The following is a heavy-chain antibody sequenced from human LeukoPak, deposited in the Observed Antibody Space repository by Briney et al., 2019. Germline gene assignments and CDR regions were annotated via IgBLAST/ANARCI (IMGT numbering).Heavy chain of an antibody. V-gene: IGHV5-51*01. CDR3: ARLYYYDSSGYRDYYYYYGMDV. Sequence: GESLKISCKGSGYSFTSYWIGWVRQMPGKGLEWMGIIYPGDSDTRYSPSFQGQVTILADKSISTAYLQWSSLKASDTAMYYCARLYYYDSSGYRDYYYYYGMDVWGQGTTVTVSS. J-gene: IGHJ6*02. D-gene: IGHD3-22*01. CDR2: IYPGDSDT. CDR1: GYSFTSYW.